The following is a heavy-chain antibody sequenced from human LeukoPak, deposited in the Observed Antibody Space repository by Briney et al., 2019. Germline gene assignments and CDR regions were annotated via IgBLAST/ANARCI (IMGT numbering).Heavy chain of an antibody. CDR2: TFYHTGNN. J-gene: IGHJ4*01. D-gene: IGHD3-16*02. CDR1: GGSITGCSYY. V-gene: IGHV4-39*01. Sequence: SETLSLTCTVSGGSITGCSYYWGWLRQAPGKGLEWIVTTFYHTGNNDYTPSLRIPLTVAIDKYTHHVSLNLPSITAADTAVYYCATQNDNIWVSYLSLVDWGHGILVAVSS. CDR3: ATQNDNIWVSYLSLVD.